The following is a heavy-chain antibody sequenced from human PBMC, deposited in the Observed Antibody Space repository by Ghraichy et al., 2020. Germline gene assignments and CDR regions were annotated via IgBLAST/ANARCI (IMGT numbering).Heavy chain of an antibody. CDR2: ISGYSGNT. CDR1: GYTFTSHG. Sequence: ASVKVSCKASGYTFTSHGVSWVRQAPGQGLEWMGWISGYSGNTNYAQILQGRVTMTTDTSTSTAYMELRSLRSDDTAVYYCARDDTLGFFDYWGQGTLVTVSS. D-gene: IGHD2-2*02. V-gene: IGHV1-18*04. CDR3: ARDDTLGFFDY. J-gene: IGHJ4*02.